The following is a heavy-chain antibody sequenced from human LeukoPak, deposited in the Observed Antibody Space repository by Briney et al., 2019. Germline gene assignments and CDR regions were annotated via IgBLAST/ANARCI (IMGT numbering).Heavy chain of an antibody. CDR1: GFNFGNNG. D-gene: IGHD3-10*01. V-gene: IGHV3-23*01. CDR2: IVANGDT. J-gene: IGHJ5*02. Sequence: GGSLRLSCTASGFNFGNNGVTWVRQNPRKGLEWVSAIVANGDTSTADPVKGRFSTFRDISRNTVYLQMTTLRVEDTAMYYCLPHGSGSSWGQGTLVTVSS. CDR3: LPHGSGSS.